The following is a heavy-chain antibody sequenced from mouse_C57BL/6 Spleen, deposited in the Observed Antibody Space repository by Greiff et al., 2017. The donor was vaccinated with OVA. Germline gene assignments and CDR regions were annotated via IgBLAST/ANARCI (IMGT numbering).Heavy chain of an antibody. Sequence: EVQRVESGGGLVKPGGSLKLSCAASGFTFSDYGMHWVRQAPEKGLEWVAYISSGSSTIYYADTVKGRFTISRDNAKNTLFLQMTSLRSEDTAMYYCARNYALYYAMYYWGQGTSVTVSS. J-gene: IGHJ4*01. CDR2: ISSGSSTI. D-gene: IGHD1-1*02. CDR1: GFTFSDYG. CDR3: ARNYALYYAMYY. V-gene: IGHV5-17*01.